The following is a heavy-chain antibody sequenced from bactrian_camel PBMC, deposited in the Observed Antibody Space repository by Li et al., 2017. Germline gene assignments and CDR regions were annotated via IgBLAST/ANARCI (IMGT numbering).Heavy chain of an antibody. Sequence: QLVESGGGLVQPGGSLLLSCAASGFSFNSSYMTWVRQVPGKGLEWISGIHSTGNPIYYADSVKGRFTISRDNAKNTLYLQLDSLETEATGMYYCSKGYRPLGNGKTWVTWERSQGTQVTVS. V-gene: IGHV3S40*01. J-gene: IGHJ4*01. CDR1: GFSFNSSY. D-gene: IGHD3*01. CDR2: IHSTGNPI.